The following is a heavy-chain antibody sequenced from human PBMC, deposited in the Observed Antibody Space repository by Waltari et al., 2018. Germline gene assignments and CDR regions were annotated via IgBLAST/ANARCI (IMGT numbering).Heavy chain of an antibody. Sequence: QVQLQESGPGLVKPSETLSLTCPVSGGSISSYYWSWIRQPAGKGLEWIGRIYTSGSTNYNPSLKSRVTMSVDTSKNQFSLKLSSVTAADTAVYYCARSGTVVTLWRPSNVWYFDLWGRGTLVTVSS. J-gene: IGHJ2*01. CDR1: GGSISSYY. V-gene: IGHV4-4*07. CDR3: ARSGTVVTLWRPSNVWYFDL. D-gene: IGHD2-21*02. CDR2: IYTSGST.